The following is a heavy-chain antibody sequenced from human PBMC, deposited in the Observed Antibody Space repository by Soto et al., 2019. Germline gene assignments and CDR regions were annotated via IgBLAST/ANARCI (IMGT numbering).Heavy chain of an antibody. CDR2: ISYSGGST. D-gene: IGHD1-7*01. J-gene: IGHJ5*02. CDR3: ARKEGFNWNYAWFDP. Sequence: GGSLRLSCAASGFTFSSYAMSWVRQAPGKGLEWVSAISYSGGSTYYADSVKGRFTISRDNSKNTLYLQMNSLRAEDTAVYYCARKEGFNWNYAWFDPWGQGTLVTVSS. V-gene: IGHV3-23*01. CDR1: GFTFSSYA.